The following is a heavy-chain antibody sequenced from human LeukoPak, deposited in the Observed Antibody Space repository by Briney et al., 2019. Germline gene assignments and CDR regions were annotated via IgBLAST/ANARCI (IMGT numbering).Heavy chain of an antibody. CDR2: IRYDGSNK. D-gene: IGHD4-23*01. CDR3: AGDDYGGNPEGY. Sequence: PGRSLRLSCAAPGFTFSSYGMHWVRQAPGKGLEWVAFIRYDGSNKYYADSVKGRFTISSDNSKNPLYLQMNSLRAEDTAVYYCAGDDYGGNPEGYWGQGPLVTVSS. J-gene: IGHJ4*02. V-gene: IGHV3-30*02. CDR1: GFTFSSYG.